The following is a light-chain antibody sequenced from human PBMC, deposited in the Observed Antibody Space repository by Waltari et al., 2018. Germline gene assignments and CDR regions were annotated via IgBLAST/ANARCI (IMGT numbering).Light chain of an antibody. CDR2: GAS. CDR1: ESVSSA. Sequence: SCRASESVSSALAGYQQKPGQAPRPLIYGASTSATGIPDRFSGSGSGTDFSLTISRLEPDDFAVYYCQHYLRLPVTFGQGTTVEI. J-gene: IGKJ1*01. V-gene: IGKV3-20*01. CDR3: QHYLRLPVT.